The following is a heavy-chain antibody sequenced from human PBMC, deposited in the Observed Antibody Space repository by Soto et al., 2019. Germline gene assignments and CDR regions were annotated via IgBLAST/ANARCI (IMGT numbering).Heavy chain of an antibody. CDR3: ASELRGKTDFEY. CDR2: LWRDGSNV. V-gene: IGHV3-33*01. CDR1: GFSFDDYV. Sequence: QMQLLESGGGVVQPGTSLRLSCAAVSGFSFDDYVMHWIRQAPGKGMEGVGGLWRDGSNVHYGDSVRGRFTISRDNFKRTLSLQMNSLRDDDTAVYYCASELRGKTDFEYWGRGTLVTVSS. J-gene: IGHJ4*01. D-gene: IGHD3-10*01.